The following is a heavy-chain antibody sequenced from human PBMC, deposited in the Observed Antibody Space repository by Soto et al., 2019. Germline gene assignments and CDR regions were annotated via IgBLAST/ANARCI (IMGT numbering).Heavy chain of an antibody. J-gene: IGHJ4*02. CDR2: ISGSVGST. CDR1: GFTFSSYA. Sequence: GGSLRLSCAASGFTFSSYAMSWVRQAPGKGLEWVSAISGSVGSTYYADSVKGRFTISRDISKNTLYLQMNSLRAEDTAVYYCAKEGRYFDWFRDYWGQGTLVTVSS. D-gene: IGHD3-9*01. CDR3: AKEGRYFDWFRDY. V-gene: IGHV3-23*01.